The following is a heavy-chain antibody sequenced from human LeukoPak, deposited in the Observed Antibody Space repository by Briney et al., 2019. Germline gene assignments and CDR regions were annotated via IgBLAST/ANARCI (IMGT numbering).Heavy chain of an antibody. CDR3: AKGNTIFGVVTRFDY. V-gene: IGHV3-23*01. D-gene: IGHD3-3*01. CDR2: ISGSDGTT. J-gene: IGHJ4*02. Sequence: GGSLRLSCAASGFTFSVYSMSWVRQAPGKGLEWVSTISGSDGTTYYADSVKGRFTISRDNSKNTLYLQMSSLRAEDTAVYYCAKGNTIFGVVTRFDYWGQGTLLAVSS. CDR1: GFTFSVYS.